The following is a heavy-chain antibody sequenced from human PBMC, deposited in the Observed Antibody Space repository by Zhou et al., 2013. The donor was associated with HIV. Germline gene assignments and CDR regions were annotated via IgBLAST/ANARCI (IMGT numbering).Heavy chain of an antibody. J-gene: IGHJ6*03. D-gene: IGHD1-1*01. CDR3: ARDSEPARVQYYYYHMDV. CDR2: INPSGGST. Sequence: QVQLVQSGAEVKKPGASVKVSCKASGYTFTSYYMYWVRQAPGQGLEWMGIINPSGGSTSYAQKFQGRVTMTRDTSTSTVYMELSSLRSEDTAVYYCARDSEPARVQYYYYHMDVWGKGTTVTVSS. CDR1: GYTFTSYY. V-gene: IGHV1-46*01.